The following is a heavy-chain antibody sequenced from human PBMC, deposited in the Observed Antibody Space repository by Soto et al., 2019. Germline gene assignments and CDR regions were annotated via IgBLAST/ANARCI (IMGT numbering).Heavy chain of an antibody. Sequence: SETLSLTCTVSGGSISSYYWSWIRQPPGKGLEWIGYIYYSGSTNYNPSLKSRVTISVDTSKNQFSLKLSSVTAADTAVYYCTEGGYSDPFDYWGQGTLVTVSS. J-gene: IGHJ4*02. CDR2: IYYSGST. V-gene: IGHV4-59*01. CDR3: TEGGYSDPFDY. D-gene: IGHD3-16*01. CDR1: GGSISSYY.